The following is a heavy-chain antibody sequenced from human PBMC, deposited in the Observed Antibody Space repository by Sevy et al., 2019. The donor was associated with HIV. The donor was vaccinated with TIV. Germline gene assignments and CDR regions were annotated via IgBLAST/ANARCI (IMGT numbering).Heavy chain of an antibody. V-gene: IGHV3-48*02. D-gene: IGHD6-13*01. CDR2: ILSTSTTI. CDR1: GFTFSAYS. CDR3: VRANLGSSWYDAFHV. J-gene: IGHJ3*01. Sequence: GGSLRLSCAASGFTFSAYSMNWVRQAPGKGLEWISCILSTSTTIHYTDSVRGRFTISRDNDNNSLYLQMNNLSDEDTAVYYCVRANLGSSWYDAFHVWGRGTMVTV.